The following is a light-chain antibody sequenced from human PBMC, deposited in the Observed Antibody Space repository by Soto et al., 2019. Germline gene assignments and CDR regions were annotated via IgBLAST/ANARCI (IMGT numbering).Light chain of an antibody. CDR2: DAS. J-gene: IGKJ1*01. V-gene: IGKV1-33*01. CDR3: QQYDHLPRT. CDR1: QEISNY. Sequence: DIQMIQSPSCLSASVGDRVTITCQASQEISNYLNWYQQKPGKAPKLLIYDASNLERGVPSRFSGRGSGTDFTFTISSLQPEDFATYYCQQYDHLPRTFGRGTKVEIK.